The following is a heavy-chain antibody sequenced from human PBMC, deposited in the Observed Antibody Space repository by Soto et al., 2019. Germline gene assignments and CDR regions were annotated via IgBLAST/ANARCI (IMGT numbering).Heavy chain of an antibody. CDR2: INHSGST. CDR1: GGSFSGYY. CDR3: ARLLPRYCSGGSCYYRPTYYYYGMDV. Sequence: PSETLSLTCAVYGGSFSGYYWSWIRQPPGKGLEWIGEINHSGSTNYNPSLKSRVTISVDTSKNQFSLKLSSVTAADTAVYYCARLLPRYCSGGSCYYRPTYYYYGMDVWGQGTTVTVSS. J-gene: IGHJ6*02. V-gene: IGHV4-34*01. D-gene: IGHD2-15*01.